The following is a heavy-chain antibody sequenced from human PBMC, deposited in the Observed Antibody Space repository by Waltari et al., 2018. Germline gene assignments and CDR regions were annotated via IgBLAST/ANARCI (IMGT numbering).Heavy chain of an antibody. CDR3: ARFSGNRGYYYYYGMDV. J-gene: IGHJ6*02. CDR1: GFTFSSSG. V-gene: IGHV3-33*01. D-gene: IGHD7-27*01. Sequence: QVQLVESGGGVVQPGRSLRLSCAASGFTFSSSGMHWVRQAPGKGLGWVAVIWYDGSNKYYADSVKGRFTISRDNSKNTLYLQMNSLRAEDTAVYYCARFSGNRGYYYYYGMDVWGQGTLVTVSS. CDR2: IWYDGSNK.